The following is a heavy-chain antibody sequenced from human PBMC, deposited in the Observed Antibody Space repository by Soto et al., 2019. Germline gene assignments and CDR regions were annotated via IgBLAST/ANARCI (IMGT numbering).Heavy chain of an antibody. J-gene: IGHJ6*02. D-gene: IGHD3-10*01. Sequence: GASVKVYCKASGYAFTSYGISWVRQAPGQGLEWMGIINPGSGTTTYSQQFQGRVIMTSDTSTNTVHMAMTSLTSEDTAVYFCAREKILDGSGRRHYYGMDVWGQGTAVTVSS. CDR3: AREKILDGSGRRHYYGMDV. CDR2: INPGSGTT. V-gene: IGHV1-46*01. CDR1: GYAFTSYG.